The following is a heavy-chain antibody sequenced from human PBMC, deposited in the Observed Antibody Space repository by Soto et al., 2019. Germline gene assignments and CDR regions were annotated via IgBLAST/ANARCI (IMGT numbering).Heavy chain of an antibody. Sequence: KPSSTXSLTGTFAVCSIIIGCYYLAWIRQHPGKGLEWIGYIYYSGSTYYNPSLKSRVTISLDTSKNQFSLKVGSVTAADTAVYYCASSSLYGMEVWGQGTTVTV. CDR2: IYYSGST. V-gene: IGHV4-31*02. CDR3: ASSSLYGMEV. J-gene: IGHJ6*01. CDR1: VCSIIIGCYY.